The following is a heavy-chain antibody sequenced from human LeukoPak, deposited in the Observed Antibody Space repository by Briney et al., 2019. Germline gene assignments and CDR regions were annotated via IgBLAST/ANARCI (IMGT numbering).Heavy chain of an antibody. CDR3: AKDSGLGPPLWFGELPGNFDY. Sequence: ASVKVSCKASGYTFTSYDINWVRQATGQGLEWMGWMNPNSGGTNYAQKFQGRVTMTRDTSISTAYMELSRLRSDDTAVYYCAKDSGLGPPLWFGELPGNFDYWGQGTLVTVSS. CDR2: MNPNSGGT. V-gene: IGHV1-2*02. CDR1: GYTFTSYD. J-gene: IGHJ4*02. D-gene: IGHD3-10*01.